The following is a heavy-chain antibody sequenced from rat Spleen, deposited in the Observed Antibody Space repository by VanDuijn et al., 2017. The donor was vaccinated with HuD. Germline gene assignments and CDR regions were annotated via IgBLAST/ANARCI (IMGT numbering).Heavy chain of an antibody. CDR3: ASEFGAYWYFDF. CDR1: GFTFSDYY. D-gene: IGHD4-3*01. CDR2: ISSDGRRN. V-gene: IGHV5-29*01. J-gene: IGHJ1*01. Sequence: EVQLVESDGGLVQPGRSLKLSCAASGFTFSDYYMAWVRQAPTKGLEWVATISSDGRRNYYRDSVKGRFTISRDNAKSTLYLQMDSLRSEDTATYYCASEFGAYWYFDFWGPGTMVTVSS.